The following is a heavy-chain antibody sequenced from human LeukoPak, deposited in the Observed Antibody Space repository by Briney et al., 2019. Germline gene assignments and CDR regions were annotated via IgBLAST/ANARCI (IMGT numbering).Heavy chain of an antibody. V-gene: IGHV3-30*03. CDR3: ARSGITGTTGDY. Sequence: GGSLRLSCVVSGFTFSSYGMHWVRQAPGKGLEWVAVISYDGSHKYCADSVKGRFTISRDNSKNTLYLQMNSLRAEDTAVYYCARSGITGTTGDYWGQGTLVTVSS. CDR2: ISYDGSHK. J-gene: IGHJ4*02. CDR1: GFTFSSYG. D-gene: IGHD1-7*01.